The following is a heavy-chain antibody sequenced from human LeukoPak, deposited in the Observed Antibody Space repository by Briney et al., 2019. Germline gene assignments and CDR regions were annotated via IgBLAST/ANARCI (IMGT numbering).Heavy chain of an antibody. V-gene: IGHV4-59*12. J-gene: IGHJ4*02. CDR1: GGSISSYY. CDR2: IYYSGST. Sequence: SETLSLTCTVSGGSISSYYWSWIRQPPGKGLEWIGYIYYSGSTNYNPSLKSRVTISVDTSKNQFSLKLSSVTAADTAVYYCARDDYYADYWGQGTLVTVSS. D-gene: IGHD3-10*01. CDR3: ARDDYYADY.